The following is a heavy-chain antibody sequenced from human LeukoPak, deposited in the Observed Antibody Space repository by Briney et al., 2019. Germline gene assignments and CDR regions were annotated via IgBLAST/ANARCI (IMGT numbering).Heavy chain of an antibody. CDR2: ISYDGNNK. Sequence: GGSLRLSCAASGFTFSSYAMHWVRQAPGKGLEWVAVISYDGNNKYYADSVKGRFTISRDNSKNTLYLQMNNLRAEDTAIYYCAKEGFDSWGQGTLVTVSS. CDR1: GFTFSSYA. CDR3: AKEGFDS. V-gene: IGHV3-30-3*02. J-gene: IGHJ4*02.